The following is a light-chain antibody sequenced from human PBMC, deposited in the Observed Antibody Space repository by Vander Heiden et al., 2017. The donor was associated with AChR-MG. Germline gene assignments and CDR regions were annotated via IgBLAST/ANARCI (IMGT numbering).Light chain of an antibody. Sequence: QLVLTQSPSASASLGASVKLTCTLSSGHSSYAIEWHQQQPEKGPRYLMKLNSDGSHSKGDGIPDRFSGSSPGAERYLTISSLQSEDEADYYCQTWGTGIWVFGGGTKLTVL. CDR1: SGHSSYA. CDR3: QTWGTGIWV. V-gene: IGLV4-69*01. J-gene: IGLJ3*02. CDR2: LNSDGSH.